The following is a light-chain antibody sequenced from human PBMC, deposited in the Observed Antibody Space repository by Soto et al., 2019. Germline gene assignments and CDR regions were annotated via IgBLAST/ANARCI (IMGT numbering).Light chain of an antibody. CDR2: GAS. J-gene: IGKJ1*01. V-gene: IGKV3-20*01. Sequence: DIVLTQSPGTLSLSPGERATLSCRASQIISSTYLGWYQQKPGQAPRLLIYGASSRATGIPDRFSGSGSGTDFTLTISRLEPEDFATYFCQHYHRNMWSFGPGTKVDI. CDR3: QHYHRNMWS. CDR1: QIISSTY.